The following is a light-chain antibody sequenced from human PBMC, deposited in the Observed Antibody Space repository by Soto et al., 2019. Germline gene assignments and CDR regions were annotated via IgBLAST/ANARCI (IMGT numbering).Light chain of an antibody. Sequence: EIVLTQSPGTLSLSPGERATLSCRASQSVTTNQLAWFQQKPGQAPRLLIYDASGRATGIPDRFSGSGSGTDFTLTISRLEPEDFAVYYCQQYGSSFLTFGQGTKREIK. CDR3: QQYGSSFLT. CDR1: QSVTTNQ. CDR2: DAS. V-gene: IGKV3-20*01. J-gene: IGKJ2*01.